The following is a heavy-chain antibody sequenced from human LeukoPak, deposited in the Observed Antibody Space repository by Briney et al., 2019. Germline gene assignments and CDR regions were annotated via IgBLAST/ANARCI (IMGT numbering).Heavy chain of an antibody. CDR1: GYTFTSYD. Sequence: ASVKVSCKASGYTFTSYDINWVRQATGQGLERMGWMNPNSGNTGYAQKFQGRVTMTRNTSISTAYMELSSLRSEDTAVYYCARVYYDFWSGYLGPDYWGQGTLVTVSS. CDR2: MNPNSGNT. V-gene: IGHV1-8*01. J-gene: IGHJ4*02. D-gene: IGHD3-3*01. CDR3: ARVYYDFWSGYLGPDY.